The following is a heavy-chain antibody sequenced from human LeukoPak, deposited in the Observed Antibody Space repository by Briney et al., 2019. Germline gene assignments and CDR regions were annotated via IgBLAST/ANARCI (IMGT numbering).Heavy chain of an antibody. CDR1: GYSISSGYY. J-gene: IGHJ5*02. V-gene: IGHV4-38-2*02. CDR2: IYHSGST. D-gene: IGHD5-24*01. CDR3: AREEEQMARGLDP. Sequence: PSETLSLTCTVSGYSISSGYYWGWIRQPPGKGLEWIGSIYHSGSTYYNPSLKSRVTISVDTSKNQFSLKLSSVTAADTAVYYCAREEEQMARGLDPWGQGALVTVSS.